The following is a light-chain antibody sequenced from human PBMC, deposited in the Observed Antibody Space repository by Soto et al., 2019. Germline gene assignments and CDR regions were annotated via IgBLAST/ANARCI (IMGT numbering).Light chain of an antibody. CDR2: GAS. CDR1: QSVSSTY. Sequence: EIVLTQSPGTLSLSPGERATLSCRASQSVSSTYLAWYQQKPGQAPRLLIYGASSRATGIPDRFSGSVYGTDFTLTISRLEPEDFAVYYCQQYHSSPLVTFGQGTRLEIK. V-gene: IGKV3-20*01. CDR3: QQYHSSPLVT. J-gene: IGKJ5*01.